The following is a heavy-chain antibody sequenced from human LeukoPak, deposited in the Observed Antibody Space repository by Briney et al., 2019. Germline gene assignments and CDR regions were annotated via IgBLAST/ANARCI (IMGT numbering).Heavy chain of an antibody. J-gene: IGHJ4*02. CDR1: GFTLTNYA. Sequence: GGSLRLSCAASGFTLTNYAMHWVRQPAGEGLEWVSALGTAGDTFYPGSVKGRFTISRDNAKNSLYLQMNSLRDEDTAVYYCVRDRGGYSEFDYWGQGTLVTVSS. D-gene: IGHD5-18*01. V-gene: IGHV3-13*01. CDR3: VRDRGGYSEFDY. CDR2: LGTAGDT.